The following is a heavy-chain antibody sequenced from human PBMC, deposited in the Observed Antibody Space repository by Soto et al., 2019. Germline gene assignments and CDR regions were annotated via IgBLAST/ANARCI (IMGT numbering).Heavy chain of an antibody. Sequence: ASVKVSCKASGYTFTSYYMHWVRQAPGQGLEWMGIINPSGGSTSYAQKFQGRVTMTRDTSTSTVYMELSSLRSEDTAVYYCARDAPVTMVRGVPLRDYGMDVWGQGTTVTVSS. CDR2: INPSGGST. CDR3: ARDAPVTMVRGVPLRDYGMDV. D-gene: IGHD3-10*01. CDR1: GYTFTSYY. J-gene: IGHJ6*02. V-gene: IGHV1-46*01.